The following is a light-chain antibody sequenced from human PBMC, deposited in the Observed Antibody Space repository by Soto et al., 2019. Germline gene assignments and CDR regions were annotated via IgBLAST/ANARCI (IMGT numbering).Light chain of an antibody. J-gene: IGKJ5*01. Sequence: DIQMTQSPSSLSASVGDRVTITCRASPGIINYLAWYQQKPGKVPKLLIYAASTLQSGVPSRFSGSGSGTEFTLTISSLQPEDVATYYCQKYNSAPLTFGQGTLLEIK. CDR3: QKYNSAPLT. V-gene: IGKV1-27*01. CDR2: AAS. CDR1: PGIINY.